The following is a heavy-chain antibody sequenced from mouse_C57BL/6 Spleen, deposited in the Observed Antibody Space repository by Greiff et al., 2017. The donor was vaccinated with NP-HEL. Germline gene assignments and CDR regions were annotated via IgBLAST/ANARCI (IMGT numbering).Heavy chain of an antibody. V-gene: IGHV1-82*01. CDR3: ARNYGIH. D-gene: IGHD1-1*01. Sequence: VQLQQSGPELVKPGASVKISCKASGYAFSSSWMNWVKQRPGKGLEWIGRIYPGDGDTNYNGKFKGKATLTADKSSSTAYMQLSSLTSEDSAVYFCARNYGIHWGQGTTLTVSS. CDR1: GYAFSSSW. CDR2: IYPGDGDT. J-gene: IGHJ2*01.